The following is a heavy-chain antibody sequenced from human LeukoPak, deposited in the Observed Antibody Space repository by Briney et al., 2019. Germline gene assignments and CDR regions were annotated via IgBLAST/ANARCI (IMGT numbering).Heavy chain of an antibody. D-gene: IGHD3-10*01. CDR2: ISSSSSYI. V-gene: IGHV3-21*01. CDR3: ARDGMVRGVFDY. CDR1: GFTFSSYS. J-gene: IGHJ4*02. Sequence: GGSLRLSCAASGFTFSSYSMNWVRQAPGKGLEWVSSISSSSSYIYYADSVKGRFTISRDNAKNSLYLQMNSLRAEDTAVYHCARDGMVRGVFDYWGQGTLVTVSS.